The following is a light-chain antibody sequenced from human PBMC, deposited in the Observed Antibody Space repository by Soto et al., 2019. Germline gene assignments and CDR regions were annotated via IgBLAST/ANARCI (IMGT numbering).Light chain of an antibody. V-gene: IGKV3-15*01. Sequence: EVVMTQSPATLSLSPGERATLSCRASQSVSSLLAWYQQKPGQAPRLLIYRASTRATGVSGRFSGSGSGTEFTLTISSLQPEDFATYYCKQSRSFPLTFGGGTKVEIK. CDR2: RAS. CDR1: QSVSSL. J-gene: IGKJ4*01. CDR3: KQSRSFPLT.